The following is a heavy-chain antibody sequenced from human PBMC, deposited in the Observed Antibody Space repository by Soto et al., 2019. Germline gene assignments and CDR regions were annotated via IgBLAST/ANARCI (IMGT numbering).Heavy chain of an antibody. V-gene: IGHV4-30-4*01. CDR3: ARRYCSGGCYFDY. CDR1: GGSISSGDYY. CDR2: IYYSGST. Sequence: SETLSLTCTVSGGSISSGDYYWSWIRQPPGKGLEWIGYIYYSGSTYYNPSLKSRVTISVDTSKNQFSLKLSSVTAADTAVYYCARRYCSGGCYFDYWGQGTLVTVSS. J-gene: IGHJ4*02. D-gene: IGHD2-15*01.